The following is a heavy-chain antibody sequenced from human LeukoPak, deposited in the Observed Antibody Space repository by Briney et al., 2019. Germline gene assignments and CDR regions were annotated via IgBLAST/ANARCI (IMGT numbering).Heavy chain of an antibody. J-gene: IGHJ3*02. V-gene: IGHV5-51*01. CDR2: IYPGDSDT. D-gene: IGHD1-26*01. Sequence: GESLKISCKGAGYSFTSYWIGWVRPMPGKGLEWMGIIYPGDSDTRYSPSFQGQVTISADKSISTAYLQWSSLKASDTAMYYCARAKWELLIWGAFDIWGQGTMVTVSS. CDR1: GYSFTSYW. CDR3: ARAKWELLIWGAFDI.